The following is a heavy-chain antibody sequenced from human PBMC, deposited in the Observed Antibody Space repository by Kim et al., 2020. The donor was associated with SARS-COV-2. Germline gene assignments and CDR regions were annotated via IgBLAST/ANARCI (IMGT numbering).Heavy chain of an antibody. CDR1: GFIFSSYW. CDR3: VRDNSGWYRIDY. V-gene: IGHV3-7*03. CDR2: IKQDGSDK. D-gene: IGHD6-19*01. J-gene: IGHJ4*02. Sequence: GGSLRLSCAASGFIFSSYWMTWVRRAPGKGMEWVANIKQDGSDKYYLDSVKGRFTISRDNAKNSLYLQMNSLTVEDTAVYYCVRDNSGWYRIDYWGQGTLVTVSS.